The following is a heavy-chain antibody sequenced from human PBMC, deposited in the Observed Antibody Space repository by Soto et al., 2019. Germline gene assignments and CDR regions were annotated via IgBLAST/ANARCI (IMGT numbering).Heavy chain of an antibody. CDR1: GFTFDDYA. CDR3: ATDGSYAQHV. CDR2: ISWDGGST. J-gene: IGHJ6*02. Sequence: PGGSLRLSCAASGFTFDDYAMHWVRQAPGKGLEWVSLISWDGGSTYYADSVKGRFTISRDNARNMMYLQMNSLRVEDTAVYYCATDGSYAQHVWGQGTTVTVSS. D-gene: IGHD2-2*01. V-gene: IGHV3-43D*04.